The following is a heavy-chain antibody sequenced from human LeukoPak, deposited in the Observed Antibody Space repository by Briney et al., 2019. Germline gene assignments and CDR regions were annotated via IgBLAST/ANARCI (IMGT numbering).Heavy chain of an antibody. D-gene: IGHD3-10*01. CDR3: ASLTVFSGVYGSGSITDY. Sequence: ASVKVSCKASGYTFTGYYMHWVQQAPGQGLEWMGWINPNSGGANYAQKFQGRVTMTRDTSISTAYMELSKLRSDDTAVYYCASLTVFSGVYGSGSITDYWGQGTLVTVSS. CDR1: GYTFTGYY. V-gene: IGHV1-2*02. CDR2: INPNSGGA. J-gene: IGHJ4*02.